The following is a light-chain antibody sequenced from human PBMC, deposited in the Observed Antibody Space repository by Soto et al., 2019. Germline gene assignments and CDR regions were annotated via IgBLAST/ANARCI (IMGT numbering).Light chain of an antibody. J-gene: IGLJ1*01. CDR1: SIDFGGYNY. CDR2: DVA. CDR3: SSYTSSSTLYV. Sequence: QSALTQPASLSGSPGQSIAISCTGASIDFGGYNYVSWYQQHPGKAPKLMIYDVASRPSGVSDRFSGSKSGNTASLTISGLQAEDEADYYCSSYTSSSTLYVFGTGTKVPVL. V-gene: IGLV2-14*03.